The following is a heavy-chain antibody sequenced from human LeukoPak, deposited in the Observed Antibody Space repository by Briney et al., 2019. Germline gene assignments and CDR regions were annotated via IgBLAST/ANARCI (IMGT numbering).Heavy chain of an antibody. V-gene: IGHV4-39*02. CDR2: IYYSGST. CDR3: ATYKRSESSGDYRYDAYDI. J-gene: IGHJ3*02. D-gene: IGHD3-22*01. CDR1: GGSISRNSYY. Sequence: SETLSLTCTVSGGSISRNSYYWGWIRQPPGKGLEWIGRIYYSGSTYYRPSIESRDTISIDTSKNHFYLRLRSVTAADTAVYYCATYKRSESSGDYRYDAYDIWGQGTMVTVSS.